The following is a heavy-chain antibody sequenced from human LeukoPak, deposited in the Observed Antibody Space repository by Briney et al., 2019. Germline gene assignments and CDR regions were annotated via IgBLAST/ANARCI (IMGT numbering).Heavy chain of an antibody. D-gene: IGHD3-10*01. J-gene: IGHJ6*03. CDR2: INPSGGST. CDR3: ARARGSGSYYGHDYYYYYYMDV. V-gene: IGHV1-46*01. Sequence: ASVNVSCKASGCTFTTDYIHWVRQAPGQGLEWMGIINPSGGSTTYAQRFQGRVIMTGDTSTSTVYMELRSLRSEDTAVYYCARARGSGSYYGHDYYYYYYMDVWGQGTTVTVSS. CDR1: GCTFTTDY.